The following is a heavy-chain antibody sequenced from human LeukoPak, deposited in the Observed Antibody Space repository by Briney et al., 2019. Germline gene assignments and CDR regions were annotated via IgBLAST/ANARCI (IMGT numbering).Heavy chain of an antibody. CDR1: GGSISGSSYY. CDR2: IYYSGST. J-gene: IGHJ4*02. Sequence: SETLSLTCTVSGGSISGSSYYWGWIRQPPGKGLEWIGSIYYSGSTYYNPSLKSRVTISVDTSKNQFSLKLSSVTAADTAVYYCARYSWKFDYWGQGTLVTVSS. V-gene: IGHV4-39*01. D-gene: IGHD1-26*01. CDR3: ARYSWKFDY.